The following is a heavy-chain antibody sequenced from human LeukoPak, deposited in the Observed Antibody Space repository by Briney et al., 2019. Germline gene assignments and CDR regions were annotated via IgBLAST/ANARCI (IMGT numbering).Heavy chain of an antibody. J-gene: IGHJ4*02. V-gene: IGHV3-30*18. CDR2: ISYDGSNK. CDR3: AKADSSGWYGGDFDY. CDR1: GFTFSSYG. D-gene: IGHD6-19*01. Sequence: GGSLRLSCAASGFTFSSYGMHWVRQAPGKGLEWVAVISYDGSNKYYADSVKGRFTISRDNSKNTPYLQMNSLRAEDTAVYYCAKADSSGWYGGDFDYWGQGTLVTVSS.